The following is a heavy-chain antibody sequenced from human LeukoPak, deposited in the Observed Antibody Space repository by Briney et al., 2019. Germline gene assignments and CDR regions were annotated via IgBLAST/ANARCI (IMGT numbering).Heavy chain of an antibody. J-gene: IGHJ4*02. Sequence: PSETLSLTCSVSGCSISSYYWSWIRQPPGKGLEWIGYIHYSGSTNYNPSLKSRVTISADTSNNQFSLKLISVTAADTAVYYCARTPRGEFSDYWGQGTLVTVSS. CDR3: ARTPRGEFSDY. CDR2: IHYSGST. CDR1: GCSISSYY. V-gene: IGHV4-59*01. D-gene: IGHD3-16*01.